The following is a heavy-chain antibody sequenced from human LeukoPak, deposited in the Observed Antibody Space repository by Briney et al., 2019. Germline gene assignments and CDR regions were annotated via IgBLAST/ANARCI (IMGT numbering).Heavy chain of an antibody. V-gene: IGHV1-18*01. Sequence: ASLNVSCKASVGTFTIYAISCVRQAPGQGLEWMGWISSYNGNTNYAQKLQGRVTITADTSTSTAYMERRMLRSDATAVYYCARIPLSGGSCYFDYWGQGTLVTVSS. D-gene: IGHD2-15*01. CDR3: ARIPLSGGSCYFDY. CDR2: ISSYNGNT. CDR1: VGTFTIYA. J-gene: IGHJ4*02.